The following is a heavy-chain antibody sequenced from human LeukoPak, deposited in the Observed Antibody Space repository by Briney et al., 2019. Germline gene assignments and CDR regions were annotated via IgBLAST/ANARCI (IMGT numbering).Heavy chain of an antibody. D-gene: IGHD4-23*01. CDR3: ATELTTVAAFDH. J-gene: IGHJ4*02. CDR2: IYSGGST. Sequence: PGGSLRLSCVASGFAVSSKYMSWIRQAPGKGLEWVSVIYSGGSTYYADSVKGRFTISRDNSKNTLYLQMNSLRAEDTAVYYCATELTTVAAFDHWGQGTLVTVSS. CDR1: GFAVSSKY. V-gene: IGHV3-66*01.